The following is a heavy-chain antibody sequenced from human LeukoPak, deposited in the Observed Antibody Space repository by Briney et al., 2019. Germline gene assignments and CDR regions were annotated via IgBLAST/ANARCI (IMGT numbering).Heavy chain of an antibody. CDR2: MNPSGGST. CDR1: VYTFTSYY. J-gene: IGHJ5*02. V-gene: IGHV1-46*01. CDR3: ARSTSIAARPDH. Sequence: ASVTVSCKASVYTFTSYYMHWVRQSPGQGLGGRGIMNPSGGSTSYAQKFQGRVTLNRDTSTSTVYMEQSSLRSERTPVYYCARSTSIAARPDHWGQGTLVTVSS. D-gene: IGHD6-6*01.